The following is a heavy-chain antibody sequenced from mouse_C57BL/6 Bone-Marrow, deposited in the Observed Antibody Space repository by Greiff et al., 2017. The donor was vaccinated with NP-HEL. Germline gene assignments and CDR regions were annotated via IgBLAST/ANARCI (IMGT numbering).Heavy chain of an antibody. Sequence: EVQLQQSGAELVRPGASVKLSCTASGFNIKDDYMHWVKQRPEQGLEWIGWIDPENGDTEYASKFQGKATITADTSSNTAYLQLSSLTSEDTAVDYGTTDDYDGGGAMDYWGQGTSVTVSS. CDR1: GFNIKDDY. CDR2: IDPENGDT. D-gene: IGHD2-4*01. J-gene: IGHJ4*01. V-gene: IGHV14-4*01. CDR3: TTDDYDGGGAMDY.